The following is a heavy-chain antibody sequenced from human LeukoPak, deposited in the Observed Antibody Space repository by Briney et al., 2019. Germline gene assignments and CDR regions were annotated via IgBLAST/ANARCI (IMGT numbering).Heavy chain of an antibody. Sequence: GGSLRLSCAASGFTFSSYGMHWVRQAPGKGLEWVAVISYDGSNKYYADSVKGQFTISRDNSKNTLYLQMNSLRAEDTAVYYCAKDRGPGVRYYFDYWGQGTLVTVSS. CDR1: GFTFSSYG. D-gene: IGHD3-10*01. V-gene: IGHV3-30*18. CDR3: AKDRGPGVRYYFDY. CDR2: ISYDGSNK. J-gene: IGHJ4*02.